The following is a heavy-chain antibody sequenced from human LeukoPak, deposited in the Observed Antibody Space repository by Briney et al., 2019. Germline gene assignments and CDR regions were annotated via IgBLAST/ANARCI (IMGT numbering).Heavy chain of an antibody. J-gene: IGHJ4*02. CDR3: ARDRMGGSFDY. D-gene: IGHD2-15*01. V-gene: IGHV3-48*01. CDR2: ITGGSNTI. CDR1: GFTFDIYG. Sequence: PGGSLRLSCAASGFTFDIYGMNWVRQAPGKGLEWVSFITGGSNTIYYADSVKGRFTISRDNARNSLYLQMNSLRVGDTAVYYCARDRMGGSFDYWGQGTLVTVSS.